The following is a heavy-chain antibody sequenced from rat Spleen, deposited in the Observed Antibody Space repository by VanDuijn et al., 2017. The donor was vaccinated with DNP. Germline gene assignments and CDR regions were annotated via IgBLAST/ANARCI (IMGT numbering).Heavy chain of an antibody. J-gene: IGHJ2*01. V-gene: IGHV2S12*01. CDR3: TGVDSYPGLPFQY. Sequence: QVQMKETGPGLVQTTQTLSLTCTVSGISLASFGVSWVRQPPGKGLEWIATIASGGDKYYNSVLKSRLSITRDTSKSQVFLEVNSLQTEDTAFYLCTGVDSYPGLPFQYWGQGVMVTVSS. D-gene: IGHD1-4*01. CDR1: GISLASFG. CDR2: IASGGDK.